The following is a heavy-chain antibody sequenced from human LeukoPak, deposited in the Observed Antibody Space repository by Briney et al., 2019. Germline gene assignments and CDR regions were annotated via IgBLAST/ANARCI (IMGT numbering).Heavy chain of an antibody. V-gene: IGHV4-39*01. CDR3: ARHVPYYDYVWGSYLIDY. CDR2: IYYSGST. D-gene: IGHD3-16*01. Sequence: PSETLSLTCTVSGGSISSSSYYWGWIRQPPGKGLEWIGSIYYSGSTYYNPSLKSRVTISVDTSKNQFSLKLSSVTAADTAVYYCARHVPYYDYVWGSYLIDYWGQGTLVTVSS. J-gene: IGHJ4*02. CDR1: GGSISSSSYY.